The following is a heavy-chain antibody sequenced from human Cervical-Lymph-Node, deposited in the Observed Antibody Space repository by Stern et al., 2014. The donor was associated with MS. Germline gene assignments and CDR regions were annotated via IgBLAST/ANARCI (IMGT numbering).Heavy chain of an antibody. CDR2: ISYDGSNK. D-gene: IGHD4-11*01. V-gene: IGHV3-30*01. Sequence: MQLVESGGGVVQPGRSLRLSCAASGFSFSSYALGWVRQAPGKGLEWLTLISYDGSNKYYADSVKGRFTISRDNSKNTLYLQMNSLRAEDTAVYYCARVAVTTWSYFDFWGQGTLVTVSS. J-gene: IGHJ4*02. CDR1: GFSFSSYA. CDR3: ARVAVTTWSYFDF.